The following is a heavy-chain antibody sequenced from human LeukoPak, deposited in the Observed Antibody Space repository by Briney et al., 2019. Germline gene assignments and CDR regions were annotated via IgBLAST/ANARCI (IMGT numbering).Heavy chain of an antibody. Sequence: PSQTLSLTCTVSGGSISSDGYYWSWIRQHPGKGLEWIGYIYYSGSTYYNPSLKSRVTISVDTSKNQFSLKLSSVTAADTAVYYCARGQRELTPRFDPWGQGTLVTVSS. CDR1: GGSISSDGYY. J-gene: IGHJ5*02. CDR3: ARGQRELTPRFDP. CDR2: IYYSGST. V-gene: IGHV4-31*03. D-gene: IGHD1-26*01.